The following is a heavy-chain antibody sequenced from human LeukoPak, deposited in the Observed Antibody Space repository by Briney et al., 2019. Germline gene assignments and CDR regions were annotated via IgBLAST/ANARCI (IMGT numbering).Heavy chain of an antibody. CDR1: GFTFSSYA. CDR2: ISGSGGST. Sequence: GGSLRLSCAASGFTFSSYAMSWVRQAPGKGLEWVSAISGSGGSTYYADSVKGRFTISRDNSKNTLYLQMNSLRAEETAVYYCAKAPTKKDCSGGSCYSGEDYWGQGTLVTVSS. CDR3: AKAPTKKDCSGGSCYSGEDY. D-gene: IGHD2-15*01. V-gene: IGHV3-23*01. J-gene: IGHJ4*02.